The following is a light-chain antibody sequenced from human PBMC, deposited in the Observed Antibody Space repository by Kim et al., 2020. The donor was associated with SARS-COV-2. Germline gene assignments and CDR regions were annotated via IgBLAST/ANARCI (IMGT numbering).Light chain of an antibody. CDR2: NTS. V-gene: IGLV1-40*01. J-gene: IGLJ1*01. Sequence: VTISCTGSSSTMGAGYGVHWYQQLPGTAPKLLIYNTSYRPSGVPDRFSGSKSGTSASLAITGLQAEDEADYYCQSYDSSLSGSSVFGTGTKVTVL. CDR1: SSTMGAGYG. CDR3: QSYDSSLSGSSV.